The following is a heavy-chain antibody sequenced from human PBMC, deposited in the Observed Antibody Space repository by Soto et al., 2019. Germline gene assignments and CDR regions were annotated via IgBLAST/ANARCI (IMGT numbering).Heavy chain of an antibody. D-gene: IGHD6-13*01. Sequence: QVQLVQSGAEAKKPGSSVKVSCKTSGGTFSSYAISWVRQAPGQGLEWMGGIVPLFRTTNYAQKFQGRVTITADTSTHTVYKELSGLRSGDTAVYYCARGGYSSTWSNLLDRSGLDVWGQGTTVTVSS. CDR1: GGTFSSYA. V-gene: IGHV1-69*06. CDR2: IVPLFRTT. J-gene: IGHJ6*02. CDR3: ARGGYSSTWSNLLDRSGLDV.